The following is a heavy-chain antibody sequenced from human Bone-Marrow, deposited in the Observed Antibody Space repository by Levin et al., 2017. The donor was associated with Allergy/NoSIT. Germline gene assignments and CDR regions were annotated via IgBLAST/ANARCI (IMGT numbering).Heavy chain of an antibody. CDR1: GYTLTEVS. CDR2: FDPEDGQT. V-gene: IGHV1-24*01. D-gene: IGHD6-13*01. Sequence: PEASVKVSCKVSGYTLTEVSMHWVRQAPGKGLEWMGAFDPEDGQTMYAQKFQGRVIMTEDTSTDTAYMELSSLRSEDTAVYYCATDSPGAAAGIMDYYSMDVWGQGTTVTVSS. J-gene: IGHJ6*02. CDR3: ATDSPGAAAGIMDYYSMDV.